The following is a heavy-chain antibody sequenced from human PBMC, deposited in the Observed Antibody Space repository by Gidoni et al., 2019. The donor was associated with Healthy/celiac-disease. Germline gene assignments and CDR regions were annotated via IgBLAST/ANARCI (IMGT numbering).Heavy chain of an antibody. V-gene: IGHV3-20*04. J-gene: IGHJ4*02. CDR2: INWNGGST. D-gene: IGHD2-15*01. CDR3: ARDPDIVVVVAATGGPSFDY. CDR1: GFTFDDYG. Sequence: EVQLVESGGGVVRPGGSLRLSCAASGFTFDDYGMSWVRQAPGKGLEWVSGINWNGGSTGYADSVKGRFTISRDNAKNSLYLQMNSLRAEDTALYYCARDPDIVVVVAATGGPSFDYWGQGTLVTVSS.